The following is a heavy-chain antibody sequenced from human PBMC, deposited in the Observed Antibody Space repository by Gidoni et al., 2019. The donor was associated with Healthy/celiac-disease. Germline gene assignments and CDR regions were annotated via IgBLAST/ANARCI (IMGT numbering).Heavy chain of an antibody. CDR3: AREGYCSSTSCYSYGVDY. Sequence: QVQLVESGGGVVQPGRSLRLSCAASGFTFSSYCMNWVRQAPGKGLGWVAVIWYDGSNKYYADSVKGRFTISRDNSKNTLYLQMNSLRAEDTAVYYCAREGYCSSTSCYSYGVDYWGQGTLVTVSS. V-gene: IGHV3-33*01. D-gene: IGHD2-2*02. J-gene: IGHJ4*02. CDR2: IWYDGSNK. CDR1: GFTFSSYC.